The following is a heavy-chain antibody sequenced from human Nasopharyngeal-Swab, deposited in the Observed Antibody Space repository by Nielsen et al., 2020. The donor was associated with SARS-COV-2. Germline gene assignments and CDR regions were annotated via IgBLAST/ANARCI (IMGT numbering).Heavy chain of an antibody. CDR3: VKDCPELVGSSSIFDY. D-gene: IGHD3-10*01. CDR1: GFTFSGYA. J-gene: IGHJ4*02. Sequence: GESLKISCAASGFTFSGYAMSWVRQAPGKGLEWVSGINSPGGTYYRDSVKGRFTISKDNSHNTLYLQMDSLRAEDTAIYYCVKDCPELVGSSSIFDYWGQGIQVTVSS. CDR2: INSPGGT. V-gene: IGHV3-23*01.